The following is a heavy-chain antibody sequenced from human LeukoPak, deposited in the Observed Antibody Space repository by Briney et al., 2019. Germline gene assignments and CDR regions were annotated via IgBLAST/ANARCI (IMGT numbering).Heavy chain of an antibody. CDR2: IYSGGST. CDR1: GFTVSSNY. D-gene: IGHD4-17*01. Sequence: PGGSLRLSCAASGFTVSSNYMSWVRQAPGKGLEWVSVIYSGGSTYYADSVKGRFTISRDNSKNTLYLQMSSLRAEDTAVYYCVNGYPFDYGDYGIDYWGQGTLVTVSS. J-gene: IGHJ4*02. CDR3: VNGYPFDYGDYGIDY. V-gene: IGHV3-53*05.